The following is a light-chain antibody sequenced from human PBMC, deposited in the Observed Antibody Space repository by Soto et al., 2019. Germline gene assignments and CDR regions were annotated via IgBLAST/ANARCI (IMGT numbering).Light chain of an antibody. CDR1: QRVGRS. V-gene: IGKV3-11*01. Sequence: EIVLTQSPATLSLFRGERATLFCRVSQRVGRSLGWYQQKPGHTPRLLIYDASNRATGLPARFSGSGSGTDFTLTISSLEPEDFAVYYCQQRLRLFTFGGGTKVDIK. J-gene: IGKJ4*01. CDR2: DAS. CDR3: QQRLRLFT.